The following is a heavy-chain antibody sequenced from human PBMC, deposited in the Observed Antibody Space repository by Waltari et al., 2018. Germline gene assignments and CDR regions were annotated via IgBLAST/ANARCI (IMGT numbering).Heavy chain of an antibody. J-gene: IGHJ4*02. CDR3: ALEHLGELSQDY. CDR1: GYTSTGSY. D-gene: IGHD3-16*02. V-gene: IGHV1-2*06. Sequence: QVQLVQSGAEVNKPGDSVKVSCQSSGYTSTGSYMHGVRQAPGQGLEWMGRINPNSGGTNYAQKFQGRVTMTRDTSISTAYMELSRLRSDDTAVYYCALEHLGELSQDYWGQGTLVTVSS. CDR2: INPNSGGT.